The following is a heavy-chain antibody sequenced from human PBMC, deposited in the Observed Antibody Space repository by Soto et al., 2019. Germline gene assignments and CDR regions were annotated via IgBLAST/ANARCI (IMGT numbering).Heavy chain of an antibody. CDR1: GYTFTSYA. Sequence: ASVKVSCKASGYTFTSYAMHWVRQAPGQRLEWMGWINAGNGNTKYSQKFQGRVTITRDTSASTAYMELSSLMSDDTAVYYCARGDQYSGFDSWGQGRMVTVSS. D-gene: IGHD5-12*01. V-gene: IGHV1-3*01. CDR3: ARGDQYSGFDS. CDR2: INAGNGNT. J-gene: IGHJ5*01.